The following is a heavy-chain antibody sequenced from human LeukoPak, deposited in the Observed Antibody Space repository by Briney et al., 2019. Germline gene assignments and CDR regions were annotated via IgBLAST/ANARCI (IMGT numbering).Heavy chain of an antibody. D-gene: IGHD2-2*01. CDR2: IYTSGST. CDR1: GGSISSGSYY. Sequence: PSETLSLTCTVSGGSISSGSYYWSWIRQPAGKGLEWIGRIYTSGSTNYNPSLKSRVTISVDTSKNQFSLKLSSVTAADTAVYYCAREGAYCSNTSCNWFDPWGQGTLVTVSS. CDR3: AREGAYCSNTSCNWFDP. V-gene: IGHV4-61*02. J-gene: IGHJ5*02.